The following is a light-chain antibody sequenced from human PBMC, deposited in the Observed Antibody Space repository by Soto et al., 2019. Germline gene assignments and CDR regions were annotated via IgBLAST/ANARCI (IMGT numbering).Light chain of an antibody. CDR2: DVS. J-gene: IGLJ3*02. Sequence: QSALTQPASVSGSPGQSITISCTGTSSDVGGYDSVSWYQQHPGKAPQLMIFDVSNRPSGVSSRFSGSKSGNTASLSISGLQTEEDAKYYCSSYTSSSSRVFGGGTQLTVL. CDR3: SSYTSSSSRV. CDR1: SSDVGGYDS. V-gene: IGLV2-14*03.